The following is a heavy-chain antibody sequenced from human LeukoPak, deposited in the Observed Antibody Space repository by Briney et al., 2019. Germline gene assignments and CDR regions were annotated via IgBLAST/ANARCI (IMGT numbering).Heavy chain of an antibody. J-gene: IGHJ4*02. D-gene: IGHD3-22*01. V-gene: IGHV3-7*03. Sequence: PGGSLRLSCAASGFTFSSYWMSWVRQAPGKGLEWVATIRQDGSEKHYVDSVKGRFTISRDNAKNSLYLQMNSLRAEDTAVYYCAREDYDSSGPPDYWGQGTLVTVSS. CDR2: IRQDGSEK. CDR1: GFTFSSYW. CDR3: AREDYDSSGPPDY.